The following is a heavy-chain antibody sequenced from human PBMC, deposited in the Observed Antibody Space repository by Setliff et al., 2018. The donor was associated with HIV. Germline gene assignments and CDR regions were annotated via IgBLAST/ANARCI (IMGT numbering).Heavy chain of an antibody. J-gene: IGHJ6*03. CDR1: GYTFTTYS. CDR2: INPYSGDT. V-gene: IGHV1-2*06. D-gene: IGHD2-2*01. CDR3: ARGSTAVNYYYNHMDV. Sequence: ASVKVSCKASGYTFTTYSMNWVRQAPGQGLEWMGRINPYSGDTNYAQKFQGRVTMTRDTSITTAYMELSRLTSDDTAVYYCARGSTAVNYYYNHMDVWGKGTTVTVSS.